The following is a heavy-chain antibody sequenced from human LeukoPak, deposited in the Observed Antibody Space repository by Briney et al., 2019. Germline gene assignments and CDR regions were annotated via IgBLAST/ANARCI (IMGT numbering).Heavy chain of an antibody. CDR3: SRRDCSHSSCLYWYFDL. D-gene: IGHD6-13*01. V-gene: IGHV4-39*07. Sequence: SETLSLTCNVSGGSIITGGSYWGWIRQPPGRGLEWIGSIFYSGITYYNPSLKSRVTISVDTSKNQFSLRLSSVTAADTAVYFCSRRDCSHSSCLYWYFDLWGRGTLLTVSS. CDR2: IFYSGIT. J-gene: IGHJ2*01. CDR1: GGSIITGGSY.